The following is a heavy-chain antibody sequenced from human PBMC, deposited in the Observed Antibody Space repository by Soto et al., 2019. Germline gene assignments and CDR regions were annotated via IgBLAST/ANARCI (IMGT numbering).Heavy chain of an antibody. Sequence: QITLKESGPTLVKPTQTLTLTCTFSGFSLSTSGVGVGWIRQPPRKALEWLALIYWDDDKRYSPSLKSRLTLSKDTSKNQVVLTMTNMDPVVTATYYCAHHGYYSYGLDVWGQGTTVTVSS. CDR1: GFSLSTSGVG. CDR3: AHHGYYSYGLDV. J-gene: IGHJ6*02. CDR2: IYWDDDK. V-gene: IGHV2-5*02.